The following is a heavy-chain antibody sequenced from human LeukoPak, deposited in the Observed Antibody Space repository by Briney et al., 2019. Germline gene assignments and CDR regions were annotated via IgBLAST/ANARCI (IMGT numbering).Heavy chain of an antibody. D-gene: IGHD6-13*01. Sequence: ASVKVSCKASGYTFTGYYMHWVRQAPGQGLEWMGWINPNSGGTNYAQKFQGWVTMTRDTSISTAYMELSRLRSDDTAVYYCARDANGIAAAGPWGGMDVWGQGATVTVSS. J-gene: IGHJ6*02. CDR1: GYTFTGYY. V-gene: IGHV1-2*04. CDR3: ARDANGIAAAGPWGGMDV. CDR2: INPNSGGT.